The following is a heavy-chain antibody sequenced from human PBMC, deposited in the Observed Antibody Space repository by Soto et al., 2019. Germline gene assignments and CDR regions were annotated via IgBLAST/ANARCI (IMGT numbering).Heavy chain of an antibody. CDR1: GFAFISYD. V-gene: IGHV3-23*01. Sequence: EVQLLESGGALVQPGGSLRLSCTASGFAFISYDMSWVHQAPGKGLEWVSTISASGGSTYYADSVRGRFTVSRDNSKNTLFQQMNSLRAEDTALYFCAKVFCTGGKCYSTTFDMWGQGTMVTVSS. J-gene: IGHJ3*02. CDR3: AKVFCTGGKCYSTTFDM. D-gene: IGHD2-15*01. CDR2: ISASGGST.